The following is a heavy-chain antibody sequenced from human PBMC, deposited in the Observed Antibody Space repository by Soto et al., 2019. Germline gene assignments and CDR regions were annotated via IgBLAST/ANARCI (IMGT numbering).Heavy chain of an antibody. Sequence: QVQLVQSGAEEKKPGASVKVSCRASGYTFTSYAMHWVRQAPGQRLEWMGWINAGNGNTKYSQKFQGRVTITRDTSASTAYMELSSLRSEDTAVYYCARSPTFGGFDIWGQGTMVTVSS. CDR2: INAGNGNT. D-gene: IGHD3-16*01. J-gene: IGHJ3*02. CDR3: ARSPTFGGFDI. V-gene: IGHV1-3*05. CDR1: GYTFTSYA.